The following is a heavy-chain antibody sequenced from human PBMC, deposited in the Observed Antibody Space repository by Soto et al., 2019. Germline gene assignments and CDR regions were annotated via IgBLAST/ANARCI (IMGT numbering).Heavy chain of an antibody. CDR1: GFTFSSYA. CDR2: ISYDGSNK. CDR3: ARSSPSHCDGCAFDI. J-gene: IGHJ3*02. V-gene: IGHV3-30-3*01. Sequence: QVQLVESGGGVVQPGRSLRLSCAASGFTFSSYAMHWVRQAPGKGLEWVTSISYDGSNKYYADSVEGRFTISRDNSKNTLYLQMNSLRTEDTALYYCARSSPSHCDGCAFDIWGQGTMVTVSS. D-gene: IGHD2-2*01.